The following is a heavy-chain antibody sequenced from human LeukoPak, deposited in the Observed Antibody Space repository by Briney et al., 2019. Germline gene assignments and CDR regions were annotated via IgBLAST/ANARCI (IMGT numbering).Heavy chain of an antibody. V-gene: IGHV5-51*01. J-gene: IGHJ4*02. CDR2: IYPGDSDT. CDR1: GYSFTSYW. Sequence: GESLKISCKGSGYSFTSYWIGWVRQMPGKGLEWMGIIYPGDSDTRYSPSFQGQVTISADKSISTAYLQWSSLKASDTAMYYCARHSDYYDSSGYYSRWVYYFDYWGPGTLVTVSS. D-gene: IGHD3-22*01. CDR3: ARHSDYYDSSGYYSRWVYYFDY.